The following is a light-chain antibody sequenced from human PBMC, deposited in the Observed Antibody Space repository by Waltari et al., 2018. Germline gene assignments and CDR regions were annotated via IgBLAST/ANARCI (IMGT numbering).Light chain of an antibody. J-gene: IGLJ2*01. Sequence: QSALTQPPSASGSPGQSVTISCTGTSSDVGGYNYVSWYQQHPGKAPNLMIYEVSKRPSGVPDRFSGSKSGNTASLTVSGLQAEDEADYYCNSYAGSNNFVVFGGGTKLTVL. CDR1: SSDVGGYNY. V-gene: IGLV2-8*01. CDR2: EVS. CDR3: NSYAGSNNFVV.